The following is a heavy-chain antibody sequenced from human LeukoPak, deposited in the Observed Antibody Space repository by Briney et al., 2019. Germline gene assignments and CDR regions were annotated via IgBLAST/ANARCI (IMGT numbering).Heavy chain of an antibody. CDR2: LRGNDET. V-gene: IGHV3-23*01. J-gene: IGHJ4*02. D-gene: IGHD3-10*01. CDR1: GISFRNYA. Sequence: GGSLRLSCAASGISFRNYAMSWVRQAPARGPEWVSSLRGNDETFYADSVKGRFTLSRDASRNTVYLQRNNLRVEDTAIYYCARASWVSDPDAVRWGQGTQVTVSS. CDR3: ARASWVSDPDAVR.